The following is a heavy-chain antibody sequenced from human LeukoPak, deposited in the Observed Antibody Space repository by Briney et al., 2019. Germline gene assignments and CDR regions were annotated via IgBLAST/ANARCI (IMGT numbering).Heavy chain of an antibody. CDR1: GGSISSTDYY. V-gene: IGHV4-39*07. J-gene: IGHJ4*02. D-gene: IGHD1-26*01. CDR3: ARGSVGIGFDY. CDR2: NTGST. Sequence: SETLSLTCSVSGGSISSTDYYWGWIRQPPGKGLEWIGSNTGSTFYNPSLKSRVTISADTSKNQLSLKLSSVTAADTAVYYCARGSVGIGFDYWGQGTLVTVSS.